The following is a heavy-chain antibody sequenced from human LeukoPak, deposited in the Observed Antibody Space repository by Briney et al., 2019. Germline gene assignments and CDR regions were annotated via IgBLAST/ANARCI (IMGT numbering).Heavy chain of an antibody. V-gene: IGHV1-18*01. CDR2: ISAYNGNT. Sequence: ASVKVSCKASGYIYTSYGINWVRQAPGQGPERMGWISAYNGNTKYAQKLQGRVTMTTDTSTSTAHMELRSLRTDDTAVYYCTRGPEWFGVNVDYWGQGTLVTVSS. CDR1: GYIYTSYG. CDR3: TRGPEWFGVNVDY. J-gene: IGHJ4*02. D-gene: IGHD3-10*01.